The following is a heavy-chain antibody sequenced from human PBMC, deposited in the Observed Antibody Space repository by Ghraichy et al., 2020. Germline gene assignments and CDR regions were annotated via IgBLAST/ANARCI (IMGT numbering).Heavy chain of an antibody. J-gene: IGHJ5*02. Sequence: ASVKVSCKASGYTFTAYYIHWVRQAPGQGLEWMGWINPNSGGTEYAQKFKGRVSMMRDTSTSTAYMDLRNLESDDTATYYCATDDSGSYYGSLKSWGQGTLFTVSS. CDR2: INPNSGGT. CDR1: GYTFTAYY. CDR3: ATDDSGSYYGSLKS. V-gene: IGHV1-2*02. D-gene: IGHD1-26*01.